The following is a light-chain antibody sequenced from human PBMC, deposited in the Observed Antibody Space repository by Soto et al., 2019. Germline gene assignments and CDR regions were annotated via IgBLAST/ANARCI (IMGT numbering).Light chain of an antibody. CDR2: HSS. Sequence: EIVLTQSPGTLSLSPGERATLSCRASQSVASNYLAWYQQKPGQAPRLLIYHSSSRATGIPDRFSGSGSGTDFTLTISRLEPEDFAVYYCQKYNSSPLTFGPGTKVEIK. J-gene: IGKJ3*01. CDR3: QKYNSSPLT. V-gene: IGKV3-20*01. CDR1: QSVASNY.